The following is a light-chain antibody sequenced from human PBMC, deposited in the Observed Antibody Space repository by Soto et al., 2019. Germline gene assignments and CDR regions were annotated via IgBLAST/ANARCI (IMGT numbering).Light chain of an antibody. V-gene: IGKV3-20*01. CDR1: QSVSSSY. J-gene: IGKJ1*01. CDR3: QYYGTSPQT. CDR2: GAS. Sequence: EIVLTQSPGTLSLSPGERGTLSCRASQSVSSSYLAWYQQKPGQAPRLLIYGASSRATGIPDRFSGSGSGTDFTLTISRLEPEDFAVYYCQYYGTSPQTFGQGTKVDIK.